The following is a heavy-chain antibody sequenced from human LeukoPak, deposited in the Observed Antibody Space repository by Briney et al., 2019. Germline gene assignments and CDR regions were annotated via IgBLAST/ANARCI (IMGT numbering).Heavy chain of an antibody. CDR3: AKETGYSSGWYLDY. Sequence: GGSLRLSCADSGFTFSSYAMSWVRQAPGKGLEWVSAISGSGGSTYYADSVKGRFTISRDNSKNTLYLQMNSLRAEDTAVYYCAKETGYSSGWYLDYWGQGTLVTVSS. J-gene: IGHJ4*02. V-gene: IGHV3-23*01. CDR2: ISGSGGST. D-gene: IGHD6-19*01. CDR1: GFTFSSYA.